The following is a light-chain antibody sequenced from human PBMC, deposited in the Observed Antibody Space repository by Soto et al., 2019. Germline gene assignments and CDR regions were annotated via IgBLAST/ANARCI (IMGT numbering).Light chain of an antibody. CDR3: QQYYGTPHT. V-gene: IGKV4-1*01. J-gene: IGKJ2*01. Sequence: DIVMTQSPDSLAVSLGERATINCKSSQSVLYSSNNKNYLAWYQQKPGQPPKLLIYWASTRESGVPDRFSGSGFGTDFTHTISSLQAEDVAVYYCQQYYGTPHTFGQGTKLEIK. CDR2: WAS. CDR1: QSVLYSSNNKNY.